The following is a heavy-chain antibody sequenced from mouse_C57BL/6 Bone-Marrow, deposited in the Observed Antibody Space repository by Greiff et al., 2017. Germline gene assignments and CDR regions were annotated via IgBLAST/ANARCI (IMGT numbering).Heavy chain of an antibody. CDR1: GYTFTSYW. D-gene: IGHD2-3*01. J-gene: IGHJ1*03. CDR3: ARSDGYYDWYFDV. V-gene: IGHV1-53*01. Sequence: QVQLQQPGTELVKPGASVKLSCKASGYTFTSYWMHWVKQRPGQGLEWIGNINPSNGGTNYNEKFKSKTTLTVDKSSSTAYMQLSSLTSEDSAVYYCARSDGYYDWYFDVWGTGTTVTVSS. CDR2: INPSNGGT.